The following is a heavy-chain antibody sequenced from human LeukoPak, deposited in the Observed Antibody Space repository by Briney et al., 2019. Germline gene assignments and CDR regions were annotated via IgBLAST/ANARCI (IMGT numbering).Heavy chain of an antibody. CDR1: GYTFTSYD. V-gene: IGHV1-18*01. Sequence: ASVKVSCKASGYTFTSYDINWVRQATGQGLEWMGWISAYNGNTNYAQKLQGRVTMTTDTSTSTAYMELRSLRSDDTAVYYCARVSGSRWALDYWGQGTLVTVSS. CDR2: ISAYNGNT. J-gene: IGHJ4*02. D-gene: IGHD6-13*01. CDR3: ARVSGSRWALDY.